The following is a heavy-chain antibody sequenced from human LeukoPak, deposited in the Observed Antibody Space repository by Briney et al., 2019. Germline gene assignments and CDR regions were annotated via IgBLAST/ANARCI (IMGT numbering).Heavy chain of an antibody. CDR3: ARNTPSLTTYGMDV. CDR1: GITFSSYG. J-gene: IGHJ6*02. CDR2: ISGSGGST. V-gene: IGHV3-21*01. Sequence: GGSLRLSCAASGITFSSYGMSWVRQAPGKGLEWVLSISGSGGSTYYADSVKGRFTISRDNAKSSLYLQMNSLRAEDTAVYYCARNTPSLTTYGMDVWGQGTTVTVPS. D-gene: IGHD1-14*01.